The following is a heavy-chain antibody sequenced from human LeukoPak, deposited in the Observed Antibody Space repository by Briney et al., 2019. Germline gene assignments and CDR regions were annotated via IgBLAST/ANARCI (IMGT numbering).Heavy chain of an antibody. D-gene: IGHD6-13*01. CDR2: INHSGST. CDR1: GSSISSGGYY. Sequence: SETLSLTCTVSGSSISSGGYYWSWIRQPPGKGLEWIGEINHSGSTNYNPSLKSRVTISVDTSKNQFSLKLSSVTAADTAVYYCASEGIAAAGIDYWGQGTLVTVSS. V-gene: IGHV4-39*07. CDR3: ASEGIAAAGIDY. J-gene: IGHJ4*02.